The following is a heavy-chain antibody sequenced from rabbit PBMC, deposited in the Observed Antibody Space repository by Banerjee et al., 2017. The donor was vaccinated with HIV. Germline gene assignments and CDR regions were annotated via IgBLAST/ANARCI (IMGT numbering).Heavy chain of an antibody. D-gene: IGHD6-1*01. J-gene: IGHJ4*01. CDR3: ARAGDAGYGYPYNL. CDR2: IYAGSSGTT. CDR1: GFSFSSTYW. Sequence: QSLEESGGDLVKPGASLTLTCTASGFSFSSTYWICWVRQAPGKGLEWIACIYAGSSGTTFYASWVNGRFTISKTSSTTVTLQMTSLTVADTATYFCARAGDAGYGYPYNLWGPGTLVTVS. V-gene: IGHV1S40*01.